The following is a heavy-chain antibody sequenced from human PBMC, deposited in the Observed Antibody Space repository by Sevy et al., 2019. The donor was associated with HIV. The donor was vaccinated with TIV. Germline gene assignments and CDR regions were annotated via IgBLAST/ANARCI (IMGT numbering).Heavy chain of an antibody. CDR3: ALERLSSDVAEYFQN. CDR1: GFTFSRYS. V-gene: IGHV3-30*04. D-gene: IGHD1-1*01. J-gene: IGHJ1*01. CDR2: ISFDASNK. Sequence: GGSLRLSCAASGFTFSRYSMHWVRQAPGKGLEWVATISFDASNKHYATSVKGRFTISTDNFQNSLFLLMNSLRPEDTAVYYCALERLSSDVAEYFQNWGQGTLVTVSS.